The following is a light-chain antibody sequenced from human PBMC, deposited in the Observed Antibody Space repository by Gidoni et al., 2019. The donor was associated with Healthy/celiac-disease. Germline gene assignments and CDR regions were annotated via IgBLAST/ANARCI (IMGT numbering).Light chain of an antibody. CDR2: WAS. CDR3: QQYYSTPYT. Sequence: DIVMTQSPDSLAVPLCERATINCKSSQSVLYSSTNNNYLAWYQQKPGQPPKLLIYWASTRESGVPDRFSGSGSGTDVTLTISSLQAEDVAVYYCQQYYSTPYTFGQGTKLEIK. V-gene: IGKV4-1*01. J-gene: IGKJ2*01. CDR1: QSVLYSSTNNNY.